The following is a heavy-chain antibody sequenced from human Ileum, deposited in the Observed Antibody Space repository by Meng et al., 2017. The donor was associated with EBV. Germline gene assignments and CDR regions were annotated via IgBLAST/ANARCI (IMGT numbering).Heavy chain of an antibody. V-gene: IGHV2-5*02. CDR3: VRRSVAAGSPDY. Sequence: IPLRACCPALVKPTQTTALTCAFSGSSLNTGRSAVSWTRRPPVKGLEWLTLIYWDDDKRYSPSLKATLTITKDTSKNQVVLTMTNMDPVDTATYSGVRRSVAAGSPDYWGQGTLVTVSS. J-gene: IGHJ4*02. CDR1: GSSLNTGRSA. CDR2: IYWDDDK. D-gene: IGHD3-10*01.